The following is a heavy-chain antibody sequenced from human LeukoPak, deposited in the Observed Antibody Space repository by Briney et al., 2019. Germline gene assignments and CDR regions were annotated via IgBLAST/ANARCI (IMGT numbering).Heavy chain of an antibody. D-gene: IGHD5-18*01. CDR3: AVWLMDTAMVKDFDY. CDR2: IIPIFGTA. J-gene: IGHJ4*02. V-gene: IGHV1-69*05. Sequence: SVKVSCKASGGTFSSYAISWVRQAPGQGLEWMGRIIPIFGTANYAQKFQGRVTITTDESTSTAYMELSSLRSEDTAVYYCAVWLMDTAMVKDFDYWGQGTLVTVSS. CDR1: GGTFSSYA.